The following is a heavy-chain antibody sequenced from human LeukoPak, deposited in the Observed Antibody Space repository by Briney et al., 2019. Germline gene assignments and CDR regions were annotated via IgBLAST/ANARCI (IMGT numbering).Heavy chain of an antibody. CDR3: ARDGSGGAFDY. D-gene: IGHD1-26*01. CDR1: GYTFTGYF. J-gene: IGHJ4*02. V-gene: IGHV1-2*02. Sequence: ASVKVSCKASGYTFTGYFMHWVRQAPGQGLEWMGWINPNSGGTNYAQKFQGRVTMTRDMSTSTVYMELSSLRSEDTAVYYCARDGSGGAFDYWGQGTLVTVSS. CDR2: INPNSGGT.